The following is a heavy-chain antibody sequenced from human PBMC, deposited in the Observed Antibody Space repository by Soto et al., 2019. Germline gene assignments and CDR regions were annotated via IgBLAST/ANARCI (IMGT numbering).Heavy chain of an antibody. V-gene: IGHV4-39*07. CDR2: IYYTGMT. D-gene: IGHD3-22*01. J-gene: IGHJ4*02. Sequence: PSETLSLTCTVSGTSISSTNYYWGWIRQPPGKGLEWITSIYYTGMTYYNPSLKSRVTISVDTSKNQFSLKLSSVTAADTAVYYCARSYDSSGYYVPQFDYWGQGTLVTVSS. CDR3: ARSYDSSGYYVPQFDY. CDR1: GTSISSTNYY.